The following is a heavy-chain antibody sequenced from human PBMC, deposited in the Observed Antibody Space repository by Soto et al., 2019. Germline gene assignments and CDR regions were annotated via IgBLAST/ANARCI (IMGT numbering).Heavy chain of an antibody. J-gene: IGHJ4*02. CDR1: GFTFSSYG. V-gene: IGHV3-30*18. Sequence: QVQLVESGGGVVQPGRSLRLSCAASGFTFSSYGMHWVRQAPGKGLEWVAVISYDGSNKYYADSVKGRFTISRDNSKNTLYLQMNSLRAEDTAVYYCAKNSRNEYYYDSSGYYHIDYWGQGTLVTVSS. CDR2: ISYDGSNK. D-gene: IGHD3-22*01. CDR3: AKNSRNEYYYDSSGYYHIDY.